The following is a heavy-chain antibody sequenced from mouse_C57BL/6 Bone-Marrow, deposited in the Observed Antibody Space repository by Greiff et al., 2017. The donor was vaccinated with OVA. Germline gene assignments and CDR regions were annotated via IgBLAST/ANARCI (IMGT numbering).Heavy chain of an antibody. CDR2: ISDGGSYT. J-gene: IGHJ3*01. Sequence: DVQLVESGGGFVKPGGSLKLSCAASGFTFSSYAMSWVRQTPEKRLEWVATISDGGSYTYYPDNVKGRFTISRDNAKNNLYLQMSHLKAEDTAMYYCARCWAAWFAYWGQGTLVTVSA. CDR1: GFTFSSYA. D-gene: IGHD4-1*01. CDR3: ARCWAAWFAY. V-gene: IGHV5-4*01.